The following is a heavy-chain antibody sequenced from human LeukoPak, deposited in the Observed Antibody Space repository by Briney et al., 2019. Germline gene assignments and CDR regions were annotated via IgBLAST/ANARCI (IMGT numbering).Heavy chain of an antibody. V-gene: IGHV4-39*01. CDR1: GGSISSSSYY. CDR3: ARRAKSRAFDI. D-gene: IGHD3-10*01. J-gene: IGHJ3*02. Sequence: SETLSLTCTVSGGSISSSSYYWGWIRQPPGNGLEWIASLYYGGNTYYNPSLNGRLTMNVDTSKNQLSLTLRSVTAADAALYFCARRAKSRAFDIWGQGTMVTVSS. CDR2: LYYGGNT.